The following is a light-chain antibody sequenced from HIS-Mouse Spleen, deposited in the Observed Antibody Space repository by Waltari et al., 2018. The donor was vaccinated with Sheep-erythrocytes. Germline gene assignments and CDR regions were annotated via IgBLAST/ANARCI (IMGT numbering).Light chain of an antibody. CDR2: EGS. CDR1: SSDVGSYNL. CDR3: CSYAGSNTPWV. J-gene: IGLJ3*02. Sequence: QSALTQPASVSGSPGQSITISCTGTSSDVGSYNLFSWYQQHPGKAPKPMIYEGSKRPSGVSNRVSGSKSGNTASLTISGLQAEDEADYYCCSYAGSNTPWVFGGGTKLTVL. V-gene: IGLV2-23*01.